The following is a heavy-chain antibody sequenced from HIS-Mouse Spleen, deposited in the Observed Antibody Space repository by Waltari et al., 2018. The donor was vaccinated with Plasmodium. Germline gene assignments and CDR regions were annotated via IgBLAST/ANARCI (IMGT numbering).Heavy chain of an antibody. D-gene: IGHD2-15*01. CDR2: INHSGST. CDR1: GGSFSGYY. CDR3: ARLVVVASKDSY. V-gene: IGHV4-34*01. Sequence: QVQLQQWGAGLLKPSETLSLTCAVYGGSFSGYYWSWFRHPPGKGLGWIGEINHSGSTNYNPSLKSRVTISVDTSKNQFSLKLSSVTAADTAEYYCARLVVVASKDSYWGQGTLVTVSS. J-gene: IGHJ4*02.